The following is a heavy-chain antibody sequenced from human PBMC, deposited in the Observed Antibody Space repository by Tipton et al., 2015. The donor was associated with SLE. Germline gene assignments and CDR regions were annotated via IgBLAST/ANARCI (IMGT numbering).Heavy chain of an antibody. CDR2: IYYSGSA. J-gene: IGHJ3*02. CDR3: AEGKRTIYDHDAFDI. CDR1: GGSISSNNFF. D-gene: IGHD3-3*01. V-gene: IGHV4-31*03. Sequence: TLSLTCTVSGGSISSNNFFWSWLRQHPGKGLEWIGYIYYSGSAVYNPSLKSRVTMSVDTSKNQFFMRLSSATAADTAVYYCAEGKRTIYDHDAFDIWGQGTVVTVSS.